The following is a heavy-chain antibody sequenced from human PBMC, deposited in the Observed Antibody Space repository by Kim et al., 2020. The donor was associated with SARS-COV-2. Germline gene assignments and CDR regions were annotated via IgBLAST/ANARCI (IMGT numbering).Heavy chain of an antibody. J-gene: IGHJ6*02. CDR1: GFVFRDYG. CDR2: IKYDGSEK. CDR3: AKCIDFWNGKDV. D-gene: IGHD3-3*01. Sequence: GGSLRLSCGASGFVFRDYGMHWVRQAPGKGLEWVAFIKYDGSEKYYGEPVKGRFSISRDNSKNTLYLQMNSLRPEDTAVYYCAKCIDFWNGKDVWGQGTT. V-gene: IGHV3-30*02.